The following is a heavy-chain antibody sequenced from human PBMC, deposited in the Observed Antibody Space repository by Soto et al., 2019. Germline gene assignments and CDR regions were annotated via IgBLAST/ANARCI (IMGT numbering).Heavy chain of an antibody. V-gene: IGHV3-48*01. CDR3: ARLPNLQEYCSGGSCYLDAFDI. D-gene: IGHD2-15*01. Sequence: PGGSLRLSCAASGFTFSSYSMNWVRQAPGKGLEWVSYISSSSSTIYYADSVKGRFTISRDNAKNSLYLQMNSLRAEDTAVYYCARLPNLQEYCSGGSCYLDAFDIWGQGTMVTVSS. CDR2: ISSSSSTI. CDR1: GFTFSSYS. J-gene: IGHJ3*02.